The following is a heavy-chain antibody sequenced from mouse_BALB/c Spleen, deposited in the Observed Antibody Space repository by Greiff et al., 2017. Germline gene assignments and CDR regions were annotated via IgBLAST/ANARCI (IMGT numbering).Heavy chain of an antibody. CDR1: GFTFSSYG. V-gene: IGHV5-6-3*01. D-gene: IGHD1-1*01. CDR2: INSNGGST. Sequence: DVMLVESGGGLVQPGGSLKLSCAASGFTFSSYGMSWVRQTPDKRLELVATINSNGGSTYYPDSVKGRFTISRDNAKNTLYLQMSSLKSEDTAMYYCARAITTAMDYWGQGTSVTVSS. J-gene: IGHJ4*01. CDR3: ARAITTAMDY.